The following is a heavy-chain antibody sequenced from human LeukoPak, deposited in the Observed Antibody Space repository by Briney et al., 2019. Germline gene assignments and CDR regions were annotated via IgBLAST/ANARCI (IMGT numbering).Heavy chain of an antibody. J-gene: IGHJ5*02. CDR1: GGSISSYY. V-gene: IGHV4-59*01. Sequence: SETLSLTCTVSGGSISSYYWSWIRQPPGKGLEWIGYIYYSGGTNYNPSLKSRVTISVDTSKNQFSLKLSSVTAADTAVDYSARETYYDFWGGYGGGNWFDPWGQGTLVTVSS. CDR3: ARETYYDFWGGYGGGNWFDP. CDR2: IYYSGGT. D-gene: IGHD3-3*01.